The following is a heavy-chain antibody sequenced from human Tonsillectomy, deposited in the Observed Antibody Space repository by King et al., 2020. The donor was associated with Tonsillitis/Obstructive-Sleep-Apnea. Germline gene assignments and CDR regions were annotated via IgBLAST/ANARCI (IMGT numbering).Heavy chain of an antibody. CDR2: ISYDGSNK. J-gene: IGHJ4*02. CDR3: ARDEDIVVVPAGMGLGDY. CDR1: GFTFSSYA. Sequence: VQLVESGGGVVQPGRFLRLSCAASGFTFSSYAMHWVRQAPGKGLEWLAVISYDGSNKYYADSVKGRFTISRDNSKNTLYLQMNSLRAEDTAVYYCARDEDIVVVPAGMGLGDYWGQGTLVTVSS. V-gene: IGHV3-30*01. D-gene: IGHD2-2*01.